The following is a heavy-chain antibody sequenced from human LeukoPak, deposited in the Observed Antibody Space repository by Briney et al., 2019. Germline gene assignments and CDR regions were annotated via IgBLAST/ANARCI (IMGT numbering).Heavy chain of an antibody. D-gene: IGHD3-3*01. V-gene: IGHV4-34*01. CDR1: GGSFSGYY. CDR3: ARHEGITIFGVVGFDP. Sequence: SEALSLTCAVYGGSFSGYYWSWIRQPPGKGLEWIGEINHSGSTNYSPSLKSRVTISVDTSKNQFSLKLSSVTAADTAVYYCARHEGITIFGVVGFDPWGQGTLVTVSS. J-gene: IGHJ5*02. CDR2: INHSGST.